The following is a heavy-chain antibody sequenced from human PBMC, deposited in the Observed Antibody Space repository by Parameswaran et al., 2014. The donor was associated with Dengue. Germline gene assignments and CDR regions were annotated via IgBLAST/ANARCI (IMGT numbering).Heavy chain of an antibody. J-gene: IGHJ6*02. V-gene: IGHV3-48*02. CDR2: ISSSSSTI. CDR3: AREEGDFWSGYYYYYGMDV. D-gene: IGHD3-3*01. Sequence: WIRQPPGKGLEWVSYISSSSSTIYYADSVKGRFTISRDNAKNSLYLQMNSLRDEDTAVYYCAREEGDFWSGYYYYYGMDVCGQGTTVTVSS.